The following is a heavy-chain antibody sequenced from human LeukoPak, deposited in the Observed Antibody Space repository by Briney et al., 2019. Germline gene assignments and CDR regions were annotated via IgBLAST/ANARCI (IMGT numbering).Heavy chain of an antibody. CDR2: IYTSGST. Sequence: SETLSLTCTVSGGSISSYYWSWIRQPAGKGLEWIGRIYTSGSTNYNPSLKSRVTMSVDTSKNQFSLKLSSVTAADTAVYYCAGGSTSAYYYYMDVWGKGTTVTVPS. CDR3: AGGSTSAYYYYMDV. J-gene: IGHJ6*03. CDR1: GGSISSYY. V-gene: IGHV4-4*07. D-gene: IGHD2-2*01.